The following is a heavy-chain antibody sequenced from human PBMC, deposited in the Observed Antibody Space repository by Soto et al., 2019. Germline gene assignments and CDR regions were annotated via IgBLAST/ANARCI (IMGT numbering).Heavy chain of an antibody. CDR2: ISSNGGST. J-gene: IGHJ4*02. V-gene: IGHV3-64D*08. Sequence: PGGSLRLSCSASGFTFSSYAMHWVRQAPGKGLEYVSAISSNGGSTYYADSVKGRFTISRDNSKNTLYLQMSSLRAEDTAVYYCVKDYPPGFPTGSGSIGSGGYWGQGTLVTVSS. CDR3: VKDYPPGFPTGSGSIGSGGY. CDR1: GFTFSSYA. D-gene: IGHD3-10*01.